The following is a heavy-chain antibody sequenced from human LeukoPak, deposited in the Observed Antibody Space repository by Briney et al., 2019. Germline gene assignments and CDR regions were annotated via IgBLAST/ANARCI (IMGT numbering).Heavy chain of an antibody. CDR2: IYYSGST. D-gene: IGHD2-2*01. J-gene: IGHJ4*02. CDR3: AGYCSSTSCQWGDYFDY. V-gene: IGHV4-59*01. Sequence: SETLSLTCTVSGGSISSYYWSWLRQPPGKGLEWIGYIYYSGSTNYNPSLKSRVTISVDTSKNQFSLKLSSVTAADTAVYYCAGYCSSTSCQWGDYFDYWGQGTLVTVSS. CDR1: GGSISSYY.